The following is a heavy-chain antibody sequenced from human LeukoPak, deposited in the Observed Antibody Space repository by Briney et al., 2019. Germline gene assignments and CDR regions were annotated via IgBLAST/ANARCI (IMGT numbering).Heavy chain of an antibody. CDR3: ARDPRPYYYDSSGYYPYYFDY. D-gene: IGHD3-22*01. V-gene: IGHV1-18*01. CDR1: GYTFTSYG. J-gene: IGHJ4*02. Sequence: ASVKVSCKASGYTFTSYGISWVRQAPGQGLEWMGWISAYNGNTNYAQKLQGRVTMTTDTSTSTAYMELRSLRSDDTAVYYCARDPRPYYYDSSGYYPYYFDYWGQGTLVTVSP. CDR2: ISAYNGNT.